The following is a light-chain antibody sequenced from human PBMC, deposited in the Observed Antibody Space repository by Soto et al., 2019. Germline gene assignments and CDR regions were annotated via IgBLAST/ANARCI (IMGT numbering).Light chain of an antibody. CDR3: SSYATSSTPLYV. Sequence: QSVLTQPPSASGSPGQSVAISCTGTSSDVGGYNYVSWYQQHPGKAPKLMIYDVSNRPSGVSNRFSGSKSGNTGSLTISGLQAEDEADYYCSSYATSSTPLYVFGTGTKVTVL. V-gene: IGLV2-14*01. CDR2: DVS. J-gene: IGLJ1*01. CDR1: SSDVGGYNY.